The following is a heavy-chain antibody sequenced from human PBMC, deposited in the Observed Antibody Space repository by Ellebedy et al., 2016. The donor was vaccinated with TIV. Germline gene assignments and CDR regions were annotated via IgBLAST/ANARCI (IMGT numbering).Heavy chain of an antibody. V-gene: IGHV3-30*04. D-gene: IGHD3-10*01. CDR1: GFTFSSYA. J-gene: IGHJ2*01. Sequence: GESLKISCAASGFTFSSYAMHWVRQAPGKGLEWVALIAYDGSNKYYADSVKGRFTISRDNSKNTLDLQMNSLRAEDTAVYYCARESSGYYDSGGYPNWYVDLWGRGTLVTVSS. CDR2: IAYDGSNK. CDR3: ARESSGYYDSGGYPNWYVDL.